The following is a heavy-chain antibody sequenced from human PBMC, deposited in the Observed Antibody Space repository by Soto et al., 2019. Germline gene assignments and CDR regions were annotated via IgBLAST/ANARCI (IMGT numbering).Heavy chain of an antibody. V-gene: IGHV3-64D*06. CDR3: VRPKVGGVSFFDY. CDR1: GFTFSTYA. Sequence: PGGSLRLSCSASGFTFSTYAMHWVRQAPGKGLEYISAVNSNGGGTYYADSVKGRFTISRDNSKNTLYLQMSSLRAEDTAVYYCVRPKVGGVSFFDYWGQGTLVTVSS. J-gene: IGHJ4*02. CDR2: VNSNGGGT. D-gene: IGHD1-26*01.